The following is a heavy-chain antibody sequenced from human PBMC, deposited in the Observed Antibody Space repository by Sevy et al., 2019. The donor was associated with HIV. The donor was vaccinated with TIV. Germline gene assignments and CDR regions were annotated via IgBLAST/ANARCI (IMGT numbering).Heavy chain of an antibody. CDR1: GFTTGFTFSDYW. J-gene: IGHJ4*02. CDR2: IKEDGTEI. CDR3: ARGGYYGYSGLDY. Sequence: GGSLRLSCAASGFTTGFTFSDYWMAWVRQAPGKGLEWVANIKEDGTEIYYLDSLKGRFTISRDNAQNLLYLQMNSLGAEDTAVYYCARGGYYGYSGLDYWGQGTLVTVSS. V-gene: IGHV3-7*01. D-gene: IGHD3-10*01.